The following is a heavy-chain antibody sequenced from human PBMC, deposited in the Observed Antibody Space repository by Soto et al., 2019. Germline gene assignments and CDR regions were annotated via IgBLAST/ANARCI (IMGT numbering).Heavy chain of an antibody. D-gene: IGHD2-2*01. CDR1: GFTLSSYA. J-gene: IGHJ4*02. CDR2: IIGNGFDT. Sequence: PGGSLRLSCAASGFTLSSYAMSWVRQAPGKGLEWVSAIIGNGFDTYYADSVKGRFTISRDTSQNTLYLQINSLRGDDTAVYFCAKEAAAERVYFDSWGQGTLVTVS. CDR3: AKEAAAERVYFDS. V-gene: IGHV3-23*01.